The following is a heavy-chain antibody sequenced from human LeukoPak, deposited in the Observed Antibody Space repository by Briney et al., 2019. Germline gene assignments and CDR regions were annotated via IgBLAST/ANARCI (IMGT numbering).Heavy chain of an antibody. CDR1: GYAFTGYY. CDR3: AREKRDYYDSSGYYFGY. V-gene: IGHV1-2*02. Sequence: ASVKVSCKASGYAFTGYYMHWVRQAPGQGLEWMGWINPNSGGTNYAQKFQGRVTMTRDTSTSTVYMELSSLRSEDTAVYYCAREKRDYYDSSGYYFGYWGQGTLVTVSS. J-gene: IGHJ4*02. CDR2: INPNSGGT. D-gene: IGHD3-22*01.